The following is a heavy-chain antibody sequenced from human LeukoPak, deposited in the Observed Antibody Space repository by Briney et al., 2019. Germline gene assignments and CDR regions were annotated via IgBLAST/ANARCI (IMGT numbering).Heavy chain of an antibody. J-gene: IGHJ3*02. V-gene: IGHV3-74*01. Sequence: GGSLRLSCAASGFTFSSDWMHWVRQAPGKGLVWVSRINSDGSSTSNADSVKGRFTISRDNGKNTLYLQMNSLRAEDTAMYYCGRENRGAFDIWGQGTMVAVSS. D-gene: IGHD3-10*01. CDR1: GFTFSSDW. CDR2: INSDGSST. CDR3: GRENRGAFDI.